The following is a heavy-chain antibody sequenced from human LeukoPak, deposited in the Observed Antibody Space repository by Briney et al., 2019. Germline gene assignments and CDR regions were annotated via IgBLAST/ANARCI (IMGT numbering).Heavy chain of an antibody. CDR1: GFPFSTSG. Sequence: PGGSLRLSCEASGFPFSTSGMHWVRRAPGKGLDWTSYISTGSSIIHYADSVQGRFTISRDDGKNSLYLQMNSLRVEDTAVFHCVTDWPVWWGQGILVTVSS. J-gene: IGHJ4*02. CDR2: ISTGSSII. V-gene: IGHV3-48*01. CDR3: VTDWPVW. D-gene: IGHD3-16*01.